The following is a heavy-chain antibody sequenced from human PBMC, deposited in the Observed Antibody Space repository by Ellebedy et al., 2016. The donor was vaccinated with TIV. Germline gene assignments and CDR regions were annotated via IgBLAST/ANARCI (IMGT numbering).Heavy chain of an antibody. J-gene: IGHJ1*01. CDR3: ASQTIRKLQYLEH. CDR1: GISFSTDT. D-gene: IGHD3-9*01. Sequence: GESLKISCAASGISFSTDTMHWVRQAPGRGLEWVAVISNDGNTEDYADSVMGRFTISRDNSKNTLYLQMSSLKPEDTGIYYCASQTIRKLQYLEHWGQGSLVTVSS. CDR2: ISNDGNTE. V-gene: IGHV3-30*04.